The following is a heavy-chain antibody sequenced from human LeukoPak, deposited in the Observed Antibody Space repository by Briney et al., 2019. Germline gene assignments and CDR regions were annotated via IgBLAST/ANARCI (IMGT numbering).Heavy chain of an antibody. D-gene: IGHD2-15*01. V-gene: IGHV4-39*01. J-gene: IGHJ4*02. CDR2: ILYSGST. CDR3: ARHGYCSGGSCYWDY. Sequence: SETLSLTCTVSGDSISSGSYYWGWIRQPPGKGLEWIGSILYSGSTFYNPSLKSRVAISVDTSNNEVSLKLSSVTAADTAVYYCARHGYCSGGSCYWDYWGQGTLVTVSS. CDR1: GDSISSGSYY.